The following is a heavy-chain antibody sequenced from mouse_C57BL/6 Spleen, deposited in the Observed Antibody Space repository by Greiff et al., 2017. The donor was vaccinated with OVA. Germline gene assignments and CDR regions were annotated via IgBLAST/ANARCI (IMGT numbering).Heavy chain of an antibody. CDR2: FYPGSGSI. D-gene: IGHD1-1*01. CDR3: ARHEAPYYDGSSSKYYFDY. J-gene: IGHJ2*01. V-gene: IGHV1-62-2*01. CDR1: GYTFTEYT. Sequence: VQLQESGAELVKPGASVKLSCKASGYTFTEYTIHWVKQRSGQGLEWIGWFYPGSGSIKYNEKFKDKATLTADKSSSTVYMELSRLTSEDSAVYFCARHEAPYYDGSSSKYYFDYWGQGTTLTVSS.